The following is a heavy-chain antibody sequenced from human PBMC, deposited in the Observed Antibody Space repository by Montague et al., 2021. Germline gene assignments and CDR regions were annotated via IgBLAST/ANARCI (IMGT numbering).Heavy chain of an antibody. D-gene: IGHD5-24*01. CDR2: IYYSGNT. Sequence: SETLSLTYTVSGGSISSSSYYCGWLPQPPGKGLEWIGSIYYSGNTYYNPSLKIRLTLSVDTSTHQFSLSLTSVTAAATAVYDCAISSWGRWLQSYFDYWGQGTLVTVSS. V-gene: IGHV4-39*01. J-gene: IGHJ4*02. CDR3: AISSWGRWLQSYFDY. CDR1: GGSISSSSYY.